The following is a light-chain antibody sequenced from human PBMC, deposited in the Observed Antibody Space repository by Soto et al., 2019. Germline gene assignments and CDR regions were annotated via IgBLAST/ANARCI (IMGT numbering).Light chain of an antibody. J-gene: IGKJ1*01. CDR3: QQYNGYSPGT. Sequence: DIQMTQSPSTLSASVGDRVTITCRASQSIRNWLAWYQQKPGKAPNLLIYDASSLESGVPSRFSGSGSGKAFTLTISSLQPDDFAGYYCQQYNGYSPGTFGQGTKVEIK. CDR2: DAS. V-gene: IGKV1-5*01. CDR1: QSIRNW.